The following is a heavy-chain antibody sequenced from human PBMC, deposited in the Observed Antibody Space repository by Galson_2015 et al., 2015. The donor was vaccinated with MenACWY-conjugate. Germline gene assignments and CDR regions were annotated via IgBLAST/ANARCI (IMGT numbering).Heavy chain of an antibody. D-gene: IGHD1-26*01. CDR1: GFSVSSNF. J-gene: IGHJ4*01. CDR2: IYSDALGATT. Sequence: SLRLSCAASGFSVSSNFMTWVRQAPGKGLEWVSVIYSDALGATTHYSDSVKGRFTSSRDNSKNTLYLQMNSLRVEDTAVYYCAREGRHVGSYSDLDYWGQEPWSPSPQ. CDR3: AREGRHVGSYSDLDY. V-gene: IGHV3-53*01.